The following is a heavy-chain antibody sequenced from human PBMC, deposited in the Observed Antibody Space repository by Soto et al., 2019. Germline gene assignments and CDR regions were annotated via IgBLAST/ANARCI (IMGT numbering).Heavy chain of an antibody. CDR3: ARGDYYDSSGREYYYYGMDV. D-gene: IGHD3-22*01. V-gene: IGHV4-59*01. Sequence: PSETLSLTCTVSGGSISSNYWTWIRQPPGKGLEWIGYVYNSGSTNYNPSLKSRVTISEDTSKSQFSLRLSSVTAADTAVYYCARGDYYDSSGREYYYYGMDVWGQGTTVTVSS. J-gene: IGHJ6*02. CDR2: VYNSGST. CDR1: GGSISSNY.